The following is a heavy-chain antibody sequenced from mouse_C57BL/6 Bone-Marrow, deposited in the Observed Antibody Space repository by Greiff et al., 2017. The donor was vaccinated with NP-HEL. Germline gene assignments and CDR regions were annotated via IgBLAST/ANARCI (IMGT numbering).Heavy chain of an antibody. CDR2: IDPEDGET. V-gene: IGHV14-2*01. J-gene: IGHJ2*01. Sequence: EVQRVESGAELVKPGASVKLSCTASGFNIKDYYMHWVKQRTEQGLEWIGRIDPEDGETKYAPKFQGKATITADTSSNTAYLQLSSLTSEDTAVYYCARITTVVATRNFDYWGQGTTLTVSS. CDR1: GFNIKDYY. CDR3: ARITTVVATRNFDY. D-gene: IGHD1-1*01.